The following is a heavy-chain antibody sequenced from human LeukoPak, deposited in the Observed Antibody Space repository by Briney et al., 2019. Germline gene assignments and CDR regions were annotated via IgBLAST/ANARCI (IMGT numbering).Heavy chain of an antibody. D-gene: IGHD2-8*01. CDR2: IYTKGFT. CDR3: AGLGYCTNGVCWGNWFDP. V-gene: IGHV4-4*07. J-gene: IGHJ5*02. CDR1: GGSISSYY. Sequence: PSETLSLTCTVSGGSISSYYWSWIRQPAGRGLEWMGRIYTKGFTNYSPSLTSRVTISVDKSKNQFSLNLSFVTAADTAVYYCAGLGYCTNGVCWGNWFDPWGQGTLVTVSS.